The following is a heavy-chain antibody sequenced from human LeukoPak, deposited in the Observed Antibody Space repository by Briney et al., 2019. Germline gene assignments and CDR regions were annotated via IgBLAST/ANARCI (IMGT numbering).Heavy chain of an antibody. V-gene: IGHV4-4*07. Sequence: SETLSLTCTVSGGSINFYYWSWIRQPPGQGLEWIGRIYSTGSTNYSPSLKSRVTMSVDKSKNQFSLNLSSVAAAGTAVYYCARGIADPYSFDSWGQGTLVTVSS. CDR1: GGSINFYY. CDR2: IYSTGST. CDR3: ARGIADPYSFDS. D-gene: IGHD6-13*01. J-gene: IGHJ4*02.